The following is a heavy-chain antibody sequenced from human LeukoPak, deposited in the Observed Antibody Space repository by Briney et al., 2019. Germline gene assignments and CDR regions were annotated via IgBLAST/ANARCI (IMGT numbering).Heavy chain of an antibody. J-gene: IGHJ4*02. Sequence: RAGGSLRLSCAASGFTFSSYGMSWVRQAPGKGLEWVSAISGSGGSTYYADSVKGRFTISRDNSKNTLYLQMNSLRAEDTAVYYCAKIGALASSYYFESWGQGILATVSS. D-gene: IGHD4/OR15-4a*01. CDR3: AKIGALASSYYFES. V-gene: IGHV3-23*01. CDR1: GFTFSSYG. CDR2: ISGSGGST.